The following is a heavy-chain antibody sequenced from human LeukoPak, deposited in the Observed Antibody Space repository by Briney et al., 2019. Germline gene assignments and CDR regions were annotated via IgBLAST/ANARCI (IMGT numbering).Heavy chain of an antibody. CDR1: GFTFDDYA. CDR2: ISWNSGSI. CDR3: AKADLASNFDY. J-gene: IGHJ4*02. V-gene: IGHV3-9*01. D-gene: IGHD3-3*02. Sequence: GGSLRLSCAASGFTFDDYAMPWVRQAPGKGLEWVSGISWNSGSIGYADSVKGRFTISRDNAKNSLYLQMNSLRAEDTAVYYCAKADLASNFDYWGQGTLVTVSS.